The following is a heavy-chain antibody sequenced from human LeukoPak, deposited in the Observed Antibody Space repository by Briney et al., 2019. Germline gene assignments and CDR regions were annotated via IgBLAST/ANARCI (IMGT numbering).Heavy chain of an antibody. CDR1: GGSISSYY. D-gene: IGHD6-13*01. CDR2: FYYSGST. J-gene: IGHJ4*02. V-gene: IGHV4-59*01. CDR3: ARSSSYFDY. Sequence: SETLSLTCTVSGGSISSYYWSWIRQPPGKGLEYIGYFYYSGSTNYNPSLKSRVTISVDTSKNQFSLKLSSVTAADTALYYCARSSSYFDYWGQGTLVAVSS.